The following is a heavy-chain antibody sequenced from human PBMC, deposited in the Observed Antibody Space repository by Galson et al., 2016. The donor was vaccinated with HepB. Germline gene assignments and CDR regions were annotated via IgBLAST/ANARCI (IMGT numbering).Heavy chain of an antibody. CDR3: AREIHYPSGRYFDL. D-gene: IGHD3-10*01. V-gene: IGHV3-49*04. CDR1: GFIFRDYT. J-gene: IGHJ4*02. CDR2: ITTNAYGGAT. Sequence: SLRLSCAGSGFIFRDYTMSWVRQAPGKGLEWVAFITTNAYGGATEYAASVKGRFAISRDDSKSIAHLQMNSLKTEDAAVYYCAREIHYPSGRYFDLWGQGTLVIVSS.